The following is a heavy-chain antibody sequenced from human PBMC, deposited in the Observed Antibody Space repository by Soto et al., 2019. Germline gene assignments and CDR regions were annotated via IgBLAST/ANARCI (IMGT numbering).Heavy chain of an antibody. D-gene: IGHD6-13*01. CDR1: GGSMRNYF. J-gene: IGHJ4*02. CDR3: AAGEASSRNLAPYYLDF. Sequence: SETLSLTCTVSGGSMRNYFWTWIRQPPGKGLEWIGYIHYSGTTSFFPSYNPSLRSRATISEDTSKNQFSLKLLSVTTADTAVYFCAAGEASSRNLAPYYLDFWGQGTLVTVSS. CDR2: IHYSGTT. V-gene: IGHV4-59*01.